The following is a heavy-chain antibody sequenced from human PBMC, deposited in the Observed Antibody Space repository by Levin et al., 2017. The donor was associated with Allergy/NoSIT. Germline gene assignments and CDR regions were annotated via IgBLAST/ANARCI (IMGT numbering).Heavy chain of an antibody. D-gene: IGHD2-2*03. CDR3: ARVDSLFLAMGV. CDR1: GFTFSDYY. V-gene: IGHV3-11*01. CDR2: ISSSGGSSSGGTI. Sequence: GESLKISCAASGFTFSDYYMSWIRQAPGKGLEWVSYISSSGGSSSGGTIYYADSVKGRFTISRDNARDSLYLQMNTLRAEDTAVYYCARVDSLFLAMGVWGQGTTVTVSS. J-gene: IGHJ6*02.